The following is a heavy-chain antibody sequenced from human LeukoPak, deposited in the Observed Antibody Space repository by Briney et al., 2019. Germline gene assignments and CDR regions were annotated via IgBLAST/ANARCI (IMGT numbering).Heavy chain of an antibody. Sequence: GGSLRLSCAASGFTFSSYWMSWVRQAPGKGLEWVANIKQDGSEKYYVDSVKGRFTISRDNAKNSLYLQMNSLRAEDTAVYYCARDRTAYCSGGSCYYDGMDVWGQGTTVTVSS. CDR3: ARDRTAYCSGGSCYYDGMDV. D-gene: IGHD2-15*01. V-gene: IGHV3-7*01. CDR2: IKQDGSEK. J-gene: IGHJ6*02. CDR1: GFTFSSYW.